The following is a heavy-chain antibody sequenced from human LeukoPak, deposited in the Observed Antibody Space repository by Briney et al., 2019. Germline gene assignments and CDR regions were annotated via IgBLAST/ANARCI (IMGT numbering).Heavy chain of an antibody. V-gene: IGHV1-69*05. CDR2: IIPIFGTA. CDR1: RGTFSSYA. CDR3: ARGAYDSSGYYPYYFDY. J-gene: IGHJ4*02. Sequence: SVKVSSKASRGTFSSYAISWVRQAPGQGLEWMGGIIPIFGTANSAQKFQGRVTITTDESTSTAYMELSSLRSEGTAVYYCARGAYDSSGYYPYYFDYWGQGTLVTVSS. D-gene: IGHD3-22*01.